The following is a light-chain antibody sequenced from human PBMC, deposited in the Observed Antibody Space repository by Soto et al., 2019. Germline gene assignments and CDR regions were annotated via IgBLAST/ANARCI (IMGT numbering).Light chain of an antibody. CDR1: RSDVGGYNS. J-gene: IGLJ2*01. V-gene: IGLV2-8*01. Sequence: QSALTQPPSASGSPGQSVTISCTGTRSDVGGYNSVSWYQQHPGNAPKLLIYEVSKRPSGVPDRFSGSKSGNTASLTVSGLQAEDEADYYCSSYAGSNNLVFGGGTKLTVL. CDR2: EVS. CDR3: SSYAGSNNLV.